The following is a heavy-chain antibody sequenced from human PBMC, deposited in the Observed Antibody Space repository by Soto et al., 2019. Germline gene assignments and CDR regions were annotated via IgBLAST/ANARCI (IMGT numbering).Heavy chain of an antibody. CDR3: ASGPPWIQLWRRNYGMDV. CDR2: INHSGST. D-gene: IGHD5-18*01. Sequence: PSETLSLTCAVYGGSFSGYYCSWFRQPPGKGLEWIGEINHSGSTNYNPSLKSRVTISVDTSKNQFSLKLSSVTAADTAVYYCASGPPWIQLWRRNYGMDVWGQGTTVTGS. CDR1: GGSFSGYY. V-gene: IGHV4-34*01. J-gene: IGHJ6*02.